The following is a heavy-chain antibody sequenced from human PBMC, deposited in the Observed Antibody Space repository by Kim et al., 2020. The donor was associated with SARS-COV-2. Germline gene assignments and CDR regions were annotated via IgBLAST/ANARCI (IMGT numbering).Heavy chain of an antibody. Sequence: GGSLRLSCAASGFTFSSYAMSWVRQAPGKGLEWVSVIYSGGSSTYYADSVKGRFTISRDNSKNTLYLQMNSLRAEDTAVYYCGTAIPYYYYGMDVWGQGTTVTVSS. J-gene: IGHJ6*02. CDR3: GTAIPYYYYGMDV. CDR1: GFTFSSYA. CDR2: IYSGGSST. V-gene: IGHV3-23*03. D-gene: IGHD2-21*02.